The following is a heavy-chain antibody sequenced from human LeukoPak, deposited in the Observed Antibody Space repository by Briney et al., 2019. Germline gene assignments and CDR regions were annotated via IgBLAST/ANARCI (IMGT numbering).Heavy chain of an antibody. CDR1: GGSISSGNYY. J-gene: IGHJ3*02. CDR2: INTSGNT. D-gene: IGHD3-9*01. Sequence: SETLSLTCTVSGGSISSGNYYWNWIRQPAGKGLEWIGRINTSGNTNYNPSLESRVTISVDTSKNQFSLKLSSVTATDTAVYYCARAPLVLAGGAFDIWGQGAMVTVSS. V-gene: IGHV4-61*02. CDR3: ARAPLVLAGGAFDI.